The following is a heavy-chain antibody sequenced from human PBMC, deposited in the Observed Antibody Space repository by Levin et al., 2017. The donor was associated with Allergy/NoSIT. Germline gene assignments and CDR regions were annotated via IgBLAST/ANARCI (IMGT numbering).Heavy chain of an antibody. D-gene: IGHD5-18*01. CDR1: GFTVGDYA. V-gene: IGHV3-49*03. J-gene: IGHJ6*02. CDR3: TRTYSYPGYYYYYGMDV. Sequence: GGSLRLSCTASGFTVGDYAMSWFRQAPGKGLEWVGFIRSKAYGGTTEYAASVKGRFTISRDDSKSIAYLQMNSLKTEDTAVYYCTRTYSYPGYYYYYGMDVWGQGTTVTVSS. CDR2: IRSKAYGGTT.